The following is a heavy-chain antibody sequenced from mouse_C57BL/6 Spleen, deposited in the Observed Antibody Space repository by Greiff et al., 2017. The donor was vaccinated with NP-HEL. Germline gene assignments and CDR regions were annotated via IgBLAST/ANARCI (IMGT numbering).Heavy chain of an antibody. V-gene: IGHV1-50*01. CDR1: GYTFTSYW. CDR2: IDPSDSYT. D-gene: IGHD2-12*01. CDR3: ARRDYNYFDY. Sequence: QVQLQQPGAELVKPGASVKLSCKASGYTFTSYWMQWVKQRPGQGLEWIGEIDPSDSYTNYNQKFKGKATLTVDPSSSTAYMQLSSLTSEDSAVYYCARRDYNYFDYWGKGTTLTVSS. J-gene: IGHJ2*01.